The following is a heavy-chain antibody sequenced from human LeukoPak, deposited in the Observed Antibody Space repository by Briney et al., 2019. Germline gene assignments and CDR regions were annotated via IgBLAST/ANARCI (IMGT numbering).Heavy chain of an antibody. Sequence: GGSLRLSCAASGFTFSSYGMHWVRQAPGKGLEWVAVISYDGSNKYYADSVKGRFTISRDNSKNTLYLQMNSLRAEDTAVYYCARGRGYYYLVLGYWSQGTLVTVSS. D-gene: IGHD3-22*01. J-gene: IGHJ4*02. CDR2: ISYDGSNK. CDR1: GFTFSSYG. V-gene: IGHV3-30*03. CDR3: ARGRGYYYLVLGY.